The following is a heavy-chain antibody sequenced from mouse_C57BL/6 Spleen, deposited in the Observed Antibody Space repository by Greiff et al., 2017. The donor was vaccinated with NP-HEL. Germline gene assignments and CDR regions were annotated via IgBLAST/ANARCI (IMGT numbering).Heavy chain of an antibody. CDR1: GFTFTDYY. D-gene: IGHD1-1*01. CDR2: IRNKANGYTT. Sequence: EVKVVESGGGLVQPGGSLSLSCAASGFTFTDYYMSWVRQPPGKALEWLGFIRNKANGYTTEYSASVKGRFTISRDNSQSILYLQMNALRAEDSATYYCARAYGSSYGEDYWGQGTSVTVSS. V-gene: IGHV7-3*01. J-gene: IGHJ4*01. CDR3: ARAYGSSYGEDY.